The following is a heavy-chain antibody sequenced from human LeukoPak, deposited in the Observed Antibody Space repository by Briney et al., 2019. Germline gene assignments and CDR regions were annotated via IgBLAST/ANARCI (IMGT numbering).Heavy chain of an antibody. CDR3: ARRVEYSSSGGPFWYFDY. CDR2: VYPGDSDT. V-gene: IGHV5-51*01. D-gene: IGHD6-6*01. CDR1: GYSSTSYW. Sequence: GESLKISCKGSGYSSTSYWIGWVRQMPGKGLEWMGIVYPGDSDTRYSPSFQGQVTISADKSISTAYLQWSSLKASDTAMYYCARRVEYSSSGGPFWYFDYWGQGTLVTVSS. J-gene: IGHJ4*02.